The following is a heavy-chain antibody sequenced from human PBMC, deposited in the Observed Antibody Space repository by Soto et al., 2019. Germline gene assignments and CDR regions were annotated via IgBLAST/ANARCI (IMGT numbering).Heavy chain of an antibody. J-gene: IGHJ4*02. Sequence: QVQLVESGGGVVQPGRSLRLSCAASGFTFSSYAMHWVRQAPGKGLEWVAVISYDGSNKYYADSVKGRFTISRDNSKKTVYLQMNSLRAEDTAVYYCARDAGYYDSSGLDWGQGTLVPVSS. D-gene: IGHD3-22*01. V-gene: IGHV3-30-3*01. CDR1: GFTFSSYA. CDR2: ISYDGSNK. CDR3: ARDAGYYDSSGLD.